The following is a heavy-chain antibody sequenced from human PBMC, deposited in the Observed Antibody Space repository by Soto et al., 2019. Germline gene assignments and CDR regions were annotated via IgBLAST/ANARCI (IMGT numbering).Heavy chain of an antibody. CDR3: ASPPYCSGGSCDDY. Sequence: PSETLSLTCTVSGGSISSSSYYWGWIRQPPGKGLEWIGSIYYSGSTYYNPSLKSRVTISVDTSKNQFSLKLSSVTAADTAVYYCASPPYCSGGSCDDYWGQGTLVTVSS. CDR2: IYYSGST. J-gene: IGHJ4*02. D-gene: IGHD2-15*01. CDR1: GGSISSSSYY. V-gene: IGHV4-39*01.